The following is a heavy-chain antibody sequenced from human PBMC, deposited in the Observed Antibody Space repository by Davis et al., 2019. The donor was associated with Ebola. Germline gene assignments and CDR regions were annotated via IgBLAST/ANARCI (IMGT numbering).Heavy chain of an antibody. CDR2: ISSSGSTI. CDR1: GFTFSGYY. V-gene: IGHV3-11*01. Sequence: PSETLSLTCAASGFTFSGYYMSWIRQAPWKGLEWVSYISSSGSTIYYADSVKGRFTISRDNSKNSLYLQMNSLRAEDTAVYYCARWSVVIPFDYWGQGTLVTVSS. D-gene: IGHD3-22*01. CDR3: ARWSVVIPFDY. J-gene: IGHJ4*02.